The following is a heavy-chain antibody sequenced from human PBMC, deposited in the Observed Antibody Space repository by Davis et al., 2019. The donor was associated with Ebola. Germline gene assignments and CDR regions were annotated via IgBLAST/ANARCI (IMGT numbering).Heavy chain of an antibody. V-gene: IGHV3-23*01. CDR3: AKDDYHSGSPFDY. Sequence: GESLKISCAASGFVFSSYVMNWVRQAPGKGLEWVSGISDSGDTTYYTDSVKGRFTISRDNSKNTLYLQMNSLRAEDTAVYYCAKDDYHSGSPFDYWGQGTLVTVSS. CDR2: ISDSGDTT. D-gene: IGHD1-26*01. J-gene: IGHJ4*02. CDR1: GFVFSSYV.